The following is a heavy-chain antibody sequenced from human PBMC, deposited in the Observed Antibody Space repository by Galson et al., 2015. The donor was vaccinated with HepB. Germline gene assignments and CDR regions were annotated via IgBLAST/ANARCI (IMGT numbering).Heavy chain of an antibody. J-gene: IGHJ4*02. V-gene: IGHV3-30-3*01. CDR1: GFTFSSYA. CDR2: IPYDGSYK. Sequence: SLRLSCAASGFTFSSYAMHWVRQAPGKGLQWVAIIPYDGSYKHYADSVKGRFTISRDNSKNTLYLQMSSLRAEDTAVYYCAREGMAGTLDYWGQGTLITVSS. CDR3: AREGMAGTLDY. D-gene: IGHD6-19*01.